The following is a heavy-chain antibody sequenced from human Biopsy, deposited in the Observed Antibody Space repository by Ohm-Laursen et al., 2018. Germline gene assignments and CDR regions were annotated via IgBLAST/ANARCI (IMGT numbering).Heavy chain of an antibody. CDR2: INPGGNST. CDR1: GYTFTGCY. CDR3: VLASFDY. V-gene: IGHV1-46*01. Sequence: ASVKVSCKASGYTFTGCYMHWVQQAPGQGLEWMGIINPGGNSTAYTQNFQGRVTMTWDTSTTTVYMELSSLRSEDTAVYYCVLASFDYWGQGTLVTVPS. J-gene: IGHJ4*02.